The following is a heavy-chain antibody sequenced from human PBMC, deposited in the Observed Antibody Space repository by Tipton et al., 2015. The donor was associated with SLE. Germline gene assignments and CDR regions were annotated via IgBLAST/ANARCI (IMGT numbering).Heavy chain of an antibody. CDR3: TRPYYDFYMGDALDI. J-gene: IGHJ3*02. Sequence: SLRLSCAASGFIFRGSAIHWVRQASGKGLEWVGRIRSNANNFATAYSASLNGRFTISRDDSKNTAYLQMSSLKTEDTALYYCTRPYYDFYMGDALDIWGQGTMVTVSS. D-gene: IGHD3-3*01. CDR2: IRSNANNFAT. CDR1: GFIFRGSA. V-gene: IGHV3-73*01.